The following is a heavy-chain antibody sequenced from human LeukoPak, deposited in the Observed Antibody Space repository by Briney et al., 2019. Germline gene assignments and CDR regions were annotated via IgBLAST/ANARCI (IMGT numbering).Heavy chain of an antibody. V-gene: IGHV4-61*03. D-gene: IGHD3-10*01. CDR3: ARSQNYYGSGDY. CDR2: IYYTGKT. CDR1: GDSVSNGNYY. Sequence: PSETLSLTCTVSGDSVSNGNYYWSWLRQRPGKALEWIGYIYYTGKTYYNPSLEGRVTILVDTSRNHFSVKLSSVTAADTAVYYCARSQNYYGSGDYWSQGTLVTVSS. J-gene: IGHJ4*02.